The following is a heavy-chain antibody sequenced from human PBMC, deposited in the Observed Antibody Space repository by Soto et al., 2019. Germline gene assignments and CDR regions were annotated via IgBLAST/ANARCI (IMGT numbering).Heavy chain of an antibody. CDR1: GFTFSSYG. J-gene: IGHJ4*02. V-gene: IGHV3-33*01. CDR2: IWSDGSNK. D-gene: IGHD4-17*01. CDR3: ARDYGDYSFDY. Sequence: QVQLVESGGGVVQPGRSLRLSCAASGFTFSSYGMHWVRQAPGKGLEWVAVIWSDGSNKYYADSVKGRFTISRDNSKNTLYLQMNSLRAEDTAVYYCARDYGDYSFDYWGQGTLVTVSS.